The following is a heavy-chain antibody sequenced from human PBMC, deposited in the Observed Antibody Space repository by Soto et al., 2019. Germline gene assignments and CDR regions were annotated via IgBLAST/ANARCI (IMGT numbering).Heavy chain of an antibody. CDR3: ASCKYSISSFDY. Sequence: SGPTLVNPTQTLTLTCTFSGFALSTDDVGVGWIRQPPGKAMDSHAVIFWDEDKIYRPSLKSRVTMTKDTSKNQVLLTMTNMDPVDTATYFCASCKYSISSFDYWGQGALVTVSS. CDR1: GFALSTDDVG. D-gene: IGHD6-6*01. J-gene: IGHJ4*02. V-gene: IGHV2-5*02. CDR2: IFWDEDK.